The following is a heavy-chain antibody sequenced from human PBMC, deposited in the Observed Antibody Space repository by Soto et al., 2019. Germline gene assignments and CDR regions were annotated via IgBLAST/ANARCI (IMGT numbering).Heavy chain of an antibody. CDR2: IVPIVDTS. Sequence: QVQLVQSGAEVRQPASSVKVSCKTSGGTFSSYAIPWVRQAPGQGLEWMGGIVPIVDTSTYAQKFQGRVTITADESTSTVYMDLSSLRSDDTAVYYCVRVVAIPGYPDNWGQGTLVTVSS. D-gene: IGHD5-12*01. CDR1: GGTFSSYA. V-gene: IGHV1-69*12. CDR3: VRVVAIPGYPDN. J-gene: IGHJ4*02.